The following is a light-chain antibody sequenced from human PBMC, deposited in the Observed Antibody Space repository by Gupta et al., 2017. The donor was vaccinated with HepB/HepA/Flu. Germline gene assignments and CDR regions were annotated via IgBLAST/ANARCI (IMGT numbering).Light chain of an antibody. CDR3: KQRSNWLCS. V-gene: IGKV3-11*01. J-gene: IGKJ2*03. CDR1: QSVGNY. CDR2: DAS. Sequence: EGVLTQSPATLSLSPGERATLSCRASQSVGNYLAWYQHKPGQSPRLLIYDASTRATGIPARFSGGGSGTDFTLTITSLQPEDFAVYYCKQRSNWLCSFGQGTKLEIK.